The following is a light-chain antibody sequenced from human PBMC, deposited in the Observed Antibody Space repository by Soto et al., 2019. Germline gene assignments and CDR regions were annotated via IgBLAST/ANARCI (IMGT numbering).Light chain of an antibody. V-gene: IGLV2-11*01. CDR1: SSDVGVYNY. J-gene: IGLJ3*02. CDR3: CSYAGSSLWV. CDR2: DVI. Sequence: HSALTQPRSVSGSPGQSVTISCTGTSSDVGVYNYVSWYQQHPGQAPQLVIYDVIKRPSGVPYRFSGSKSGNTASLTISGLQAEDEADYYCCSYAGSSLWVFGGGTKLTVL.